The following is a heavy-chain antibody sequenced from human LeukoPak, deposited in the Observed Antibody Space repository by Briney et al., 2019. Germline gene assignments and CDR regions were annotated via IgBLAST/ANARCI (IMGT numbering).Heavy chain of an antibody. D-gene: IGHD3-22*01. J-gene: IGHJ4*02. Sequence: GRSLRLSCAASGFTFDDYAMHWVRQAPGKGLEWVSGISWNSGSIGYADSVKGRFTISRDNAKNSLYLQMNSLRAEDTALYYCAKDPIDSSGYYPTYFDYWGQGTLVTVSS. CDR2: ISWNSGSI. V-gene: IGHV3-9*01. CDR3: AKDPIDSSGYYPTYFDY. CDR1: GFTFDDYA.